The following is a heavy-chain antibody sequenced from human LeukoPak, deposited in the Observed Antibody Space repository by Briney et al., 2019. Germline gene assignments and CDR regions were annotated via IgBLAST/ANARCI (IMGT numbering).Heavy chain of an antibody. CDR3: ARGPTVVYYYYGMDV. Sequence: PSETLSLTCTVSGGSISSYYWSWIRQPPGKGLEWIGYIYYSGSTNYNPSLKSRVTISVDTSKKQFSLKLSSVTAADTAVYYCARGPTVVYYYYGMDVWGQGTTVTVSS. D-gene: IGHD4-4*01. V-gene: IGHV4-59*08. J-gene: IGHJ6*02. CDR1: GGSISSYY. CDR2: IYYSGST.